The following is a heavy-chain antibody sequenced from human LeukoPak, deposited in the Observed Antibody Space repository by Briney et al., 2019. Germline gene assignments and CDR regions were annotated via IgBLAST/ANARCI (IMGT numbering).Heavy chain of an antibody. CDR2: INHSGST. V-gene: IGHV4-34*01. J-gene: IGHJ4*02. Sequence: SETLSLTCAVYGGSFSGYYWSWIRQPPGRGLEWIGEINHSGSTNYNPSLKSRVTISVDTSKNQFSLKLSSVTAADTAVYYCARQAYVDTAFFDYWGQGTLVTVSS. CDR1: GGSFSGYY. CDR3: ARQAYVDTAFFDY. D-gene: IGHD5-18*01.